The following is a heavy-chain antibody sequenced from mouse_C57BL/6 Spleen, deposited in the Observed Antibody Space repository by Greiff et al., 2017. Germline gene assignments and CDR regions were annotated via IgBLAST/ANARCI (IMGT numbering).Heavy chain of an antibody. CDR3: AREWDGYYGGYFDV. D-gene: IGHD2-3*01. CDR2: INPNNGGT. Sequence: EVQLQQSGPELVKPGASVKISCKASGYTFTDYYMNWVKQSHGKSLEWIGDINPNNGGTSYNQKFKGKATLTVDKSSSTAYMELRSLTSEDSAVYYCAREWDGYYGGYFDVWGTGTTVTVSS. V-gene: IGHV1-26*01. J-gene: IGHJ1*03. CDR1: GYTFTDYY.